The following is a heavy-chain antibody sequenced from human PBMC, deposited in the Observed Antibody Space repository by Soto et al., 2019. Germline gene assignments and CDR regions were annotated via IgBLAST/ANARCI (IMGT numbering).Heavy chain of an antibody. D-gene: IGHD2-15*01. Sequence: PSETLSLTCAVYGGSFSGDYWSWIRQPPGEGLEWIGEINHSGSTNYNPSLKSRVTISVDTSKNQFSLKLSSVTAADTAVYYCARRAKYCGGGRWYPGWFDPWGQETLVTVSA. J-gene: IGHJ5*02. CDR1: GGSFSGDY. V-gene: IGHV4-34*01. CDR2: INHSGST. CDR3: ARRAKYCGGGRWYPGWFDP.